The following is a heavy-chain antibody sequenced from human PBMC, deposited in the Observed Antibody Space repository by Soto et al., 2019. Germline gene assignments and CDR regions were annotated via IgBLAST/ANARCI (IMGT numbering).Heavy chain of an antibody. CDR1: GYSFTSYW. Sequence: GESLKISCKGSGYSFTSYWIGWVRQMPGKGLEWVGIIYPGDSDTRYSPSFQGQVTISADKSISTAYLQWSSLKASDTAMYYCARHEAARQGYYYGMDVWGQGTTVTVSS. D-gene: IGHD6-6*01. CDR2: IYPGDSDT. J-gene: IGHJ6*02. V-gene: IGHV5-51*01. CDR3: ARHEAARQGYYYGMDV.